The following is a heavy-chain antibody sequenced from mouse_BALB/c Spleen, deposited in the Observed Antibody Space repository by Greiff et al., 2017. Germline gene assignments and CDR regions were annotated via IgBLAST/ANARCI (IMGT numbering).Heavy chain of an antibody. CDR1: GFSLSTSGMG. J-gene: IGHJ4*01. V-gene: IGHV8-12*01. CDR3: ARRGGLYAMDY. CDR2: IYWDDDK. Sequence: QVTLKVSGPGILQPSQTLSLTCSFSGFSLSTSGMGVSWIRQPSGKGLEWLAHIYWDDDKRYNPSLKSRLTISKDTSRNQVFLKITSVDTADTATYYCARRGGLYAMDYWGQGTSVTVSS.